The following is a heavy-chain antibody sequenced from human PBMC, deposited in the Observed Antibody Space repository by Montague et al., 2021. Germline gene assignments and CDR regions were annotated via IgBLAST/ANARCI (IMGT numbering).Heavy chain of an antibody. CDR1: GGSISEFY. CDR2: IYDSGTT. J-gene: IGHJ4*02. CDR3: ARRLGIRAPFDY. Sequence: ETLSLTCTVTGGSISEFYWSWIRQSPEKGLEWIGYIYDSGTTNYNPSLKSRVTISADMSMNQFSLNLRSVTAADTAVYFCARRLGIRAPFDYWGQGTLVTVSS. V-gene: IGHV4-59*08. D-gene: IGHD7-27*01.